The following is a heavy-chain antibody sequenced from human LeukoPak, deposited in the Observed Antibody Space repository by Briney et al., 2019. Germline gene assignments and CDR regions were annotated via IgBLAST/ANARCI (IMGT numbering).Heavy chain of an antibody. J-gene: IGHJ4*02. Sequence: SGTLSLTCGVSGGSITNTNYWTWVRQPPGKGLEWIGEVNLQGSTNYNPSLMARVAISADTSENHISLQLTSVTAADTAVYYCAREGGPYRPLDYSGQGTLGTVSS. CDR3: AREGGPYRPLDY. CDR2: VNLQGST. V-gene: IGHV4-4*02. CDR1: GGSITNTNY.